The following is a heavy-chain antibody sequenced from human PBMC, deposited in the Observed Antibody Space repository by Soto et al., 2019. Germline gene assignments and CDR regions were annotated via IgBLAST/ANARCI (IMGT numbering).Heavy chain of an antibody. CDR3: ARGVVLVPAARDAFDV. V-gene: IGHV3-48*03. D-gene: IGHD2-8*02. Sequence: PWGSLRLSCAASGVTFSSHEMNWVRKSPGKGLEWVSYISSTGTTIYYADSVKARVTISRDNAKNSLYLHMTSLRAEDTALYYCARGVVLVPAARDAFDVWGQGTLVTVSS. CDR2: ISSTGTTI. J-gene: IGHJ3*01. CDR1: GVTFSSHE.